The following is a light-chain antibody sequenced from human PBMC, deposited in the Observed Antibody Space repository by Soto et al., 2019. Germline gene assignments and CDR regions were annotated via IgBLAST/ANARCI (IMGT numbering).Light chain of an antibody. CDR1: QSVSSTY. CDR2: GAS. Sequence: ELVLTQSPGTLSLSPGDRATLSCRASQSVSSTYLAWYRQKPGQAPRLLIYGASSRATGIPDRFSGSGSGTDFTLTISRLEPEDFAVYYCQHYYSSVWTFGQGTQVEIK. V-gene: IGKV3-20*01. CDR3: QHYYSSVWT. J-gene: IGKJ1*01.